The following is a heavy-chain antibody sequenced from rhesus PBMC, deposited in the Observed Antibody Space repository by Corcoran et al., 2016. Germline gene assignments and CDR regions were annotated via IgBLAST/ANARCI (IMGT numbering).Heavy chain of an antibody. V-gene: IGHV4-165*01. J-gene: IGHJ4*01. CDR2: ISGSSGST. CDR1: GVSFSGYY. CDR3: ARDLRYSRRNYFDY. Sequence: QVQLQESGPGMVKPSETLSLTCAVSGVSFSGYYWGWIRQPPGKGLEWIGYISGSSGSTDYNPSLKSRVTMSSDTSKNQFSLKLSSVTAADTAVYYCARDLRYSRRNYFDYWGQGVLVTVSS. D-gene: IGHD6-13*01.